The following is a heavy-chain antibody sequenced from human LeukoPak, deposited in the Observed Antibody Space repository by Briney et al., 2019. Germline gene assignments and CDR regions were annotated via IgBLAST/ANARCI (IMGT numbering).Heavy chain of an antibody. CDR3: ARDSSGEEGFY. D-gene: IGHD3-10*01. Sequence: ASVKVSCKASGYTFTSYYMHWVRQAPGQGLVWMGIINPSGGSTSYAQKFQGRVTMTRDTSTSTVYMELSSLRSEDTAVYYCARDSSGEEGFYWGQGTLVTVSS. CDR2: INPSGGST. CDR1: GYTFTSYY. J-gene: IGHJ4*02. V-gene: IGHV1-46*01.